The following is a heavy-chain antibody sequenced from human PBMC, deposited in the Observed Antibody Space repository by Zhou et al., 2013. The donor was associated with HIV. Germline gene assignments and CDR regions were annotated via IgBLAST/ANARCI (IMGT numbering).Heavy chain of an antibody. CDR1: GYTFTAYY. CDR3: ARTADIVLVPAAS. J-gene: IGHJ1*01. D-gene: IGHD2-2*01. V-gene: IGHV1-2*02. Sequence: QVQLVQSGVEMKRPGASVKVSCKASGYTFTAYYMHWVRQAPGQGLEWMGWINPNSDVTNYAQKFQGRVTMTRDTSISTAYMELSRLTSDDTAVYYCARTADIVLVPAASWGQGTLVTVSS. CDR2: INPNSDVT.